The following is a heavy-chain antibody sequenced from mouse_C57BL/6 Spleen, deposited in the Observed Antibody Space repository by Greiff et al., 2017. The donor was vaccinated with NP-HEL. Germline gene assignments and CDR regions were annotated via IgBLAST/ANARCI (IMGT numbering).Heavy chain of an antibody. CDR2: INPSNGGT. D-gene: IGHD1-1*01. Sequence: MQLQQPGTELVKPGASVKLSCKASGYTFTSYWMHWVKQRPGQGLEWIGNINPSNGGTNYNEKFKSKATLTVDKSSSTAYMQLSSLTSEDSAVYYCARGREDYYGSSTMDYWGQGTSVTVSS. V-gene: IGHV1-53*01. CDR1: GYTFTSYW. J-gene: IGHJ4*01. CDR3: ARGREDYYGSSTMDY.